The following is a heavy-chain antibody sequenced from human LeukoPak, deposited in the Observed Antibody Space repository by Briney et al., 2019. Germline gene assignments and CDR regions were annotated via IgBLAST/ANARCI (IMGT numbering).Heavy chain of an antibody. Sequence: PGGSLRLSCAASGFTFSSYWMLWVRQAPGKGLVCVSRINSDGSTTTYADSVKGRFTISRDNAKNTLYLQMNSLRAEDTAVYYCARGHCSSTSCFVYYYYGMDVWGQGTTVTVSS. J-gene: IGHJ6*02. CDR2: INSDGSTT. CDR1: GFTFSSYW. CDR3: ARGHCSSTSCFVYYYYGMDV. D-gene: IGHD2-2*01. V-gene: IGHV3-74*01.